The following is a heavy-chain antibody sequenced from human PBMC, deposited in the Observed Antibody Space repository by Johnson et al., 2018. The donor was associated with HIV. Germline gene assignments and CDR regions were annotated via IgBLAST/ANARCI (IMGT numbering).Heavy chain of an antibody. CDR3: AREQTSMVQGVIWAFDI. CDR2: INWNGGSI. D-gene: IGHD3-10*01. CDR1: GFIFSNYA. J-gene: IGHJ3*02. V-gene: IGHV3-NL1*01. Sequence: VQLVESGGGVVQPGRSLRLSCAASGFIFSNYALHWVRQAPGKGLEWVSGINWNGGSIGYGDSVKGRFTISRDNSKNTLYLQMNSLRAEDTAVYYCAREQTSMVQGVIWAFDIWGQGTMVTVSS.